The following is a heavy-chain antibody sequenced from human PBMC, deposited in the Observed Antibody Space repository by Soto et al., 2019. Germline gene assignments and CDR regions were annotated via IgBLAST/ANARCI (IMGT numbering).Heavy chain of an antibody. CDR2: IKSKADGGTT. J-gene: IGHJ4*01. D-gene: IGHD3-9*01. V-gene: IGHV3-15*07. CDR3: STDSTFTGILVRLDY. CDR1: GFSFSDAW. Sequence: EVQLVESGGGLVKPGESLRLSCAASGFSFSDAWINWVRQAPGKGLEWVGRIKSKADGGTTDFAAPMKGRFAVSRDDSKYLADLQIYSLKTEDTAVYYCSTDSTFTGILVRLDYWGHGALVTVSS.